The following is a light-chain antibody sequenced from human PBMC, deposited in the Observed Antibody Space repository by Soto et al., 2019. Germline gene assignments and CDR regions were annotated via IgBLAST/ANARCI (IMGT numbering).Light chain of an antibody. Sequence: DIQMTQSPFTLSASVGDRVTITCRASQSISSWLAWYQQKPGKAPKLLIYKASNLESGVPSRFSGSGSGTEFTFTISSLQPDDFATYYCQQYYSSSWTFGQGTKVEIK. CDR1: QSISSW. CDR2: KAS. CDR3: QQYYSSSWT. V-gene: IGKV1-5*03. J-gene: IGKJ1*01.